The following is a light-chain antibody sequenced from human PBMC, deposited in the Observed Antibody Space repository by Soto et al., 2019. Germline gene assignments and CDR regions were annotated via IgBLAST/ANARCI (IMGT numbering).Light chain of an antibody. J-gene: IGKJ5*01. CDR1: QNINNY. Sequence: DIQITHSPSSLSASVGDRVTVTCRTSQNINNYLNWYQQRPGKAPKLLIYSASTVQSGVPLRFSGSVSGATFSLTINSLQPEDFATYYCEKTYRTPVNFGQGTRLEIK. CDR2: SAS. CDR3: EKTYRTPVN. V-gene: IGKV1-39*01.